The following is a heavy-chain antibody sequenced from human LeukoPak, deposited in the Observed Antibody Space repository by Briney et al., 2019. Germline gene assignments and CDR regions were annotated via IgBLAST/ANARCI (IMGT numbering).Heavy chain of an antibody. V-gene: IGHV4-31*03. CDR2: IYYSGST. Sequence: SQTLSLTCTVSGGSISSGGYYWSWIRQHPGKGLEWIGYIYYSGSTYYNPSLKSRVTISVDTSKNQFSLKLSSVTAADTAVYYCVRVFVGVLTSYWGQTENWFDPWGQGTLVTVSS. J-gene: IGHJ5*02. CDR3: VRVFVGVLTSYWGQTENWFDP. D-gene: IGHD3-9*01. CDR1: GGSISSGGYY.